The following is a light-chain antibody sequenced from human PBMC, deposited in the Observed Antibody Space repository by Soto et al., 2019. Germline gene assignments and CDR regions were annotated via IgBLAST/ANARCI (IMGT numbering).Light chain of an antibody. CDR1: QSVGRNY. CDR3: QQYASSPLT. J-gene: IGKJ4*02. Sequence: NVLTQSPGTLSLSPGERVILSCRASQSVGRNYLAWYQQKPGQAPRLLIYGASSRATGIPDRISGSGSGTDFTLTNSRLEPEDFAVYYCQQYASSPLTFGGGTKVEIK. CDR2: GAS. V-gene: IGKV3-20*01.